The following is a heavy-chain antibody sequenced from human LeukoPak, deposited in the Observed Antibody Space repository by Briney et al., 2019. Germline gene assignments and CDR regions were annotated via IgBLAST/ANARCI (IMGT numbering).Heavy chain of an antibody. V-gene: IGHV3-7*01. Sequence: PGGSLRLSCAASGFTFSSYWMSWVRQAPGKGLEWVANIKQDGSEKYYVDSVKGRFTISRDNAKNSLYLQMNSLRAEDTAVYYCARAGTQLWFSSGDAFDIWGQGTMVTVSS. CDR1: GFTFSSYW. J-gene: IGHJ3*02. CDR3: ARAGTQLWFSSGDAFDI. CDR2: IKQDGSEK. D-gene: IGHD3-10*01.